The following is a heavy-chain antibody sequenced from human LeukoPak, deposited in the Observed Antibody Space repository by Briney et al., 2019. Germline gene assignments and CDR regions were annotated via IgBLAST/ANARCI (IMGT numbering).Heavy chain of an antibody. CDR3: ARDQRTVYSSLGY. Sequence: GGSLRLSCAASGFTFSSYSMNWVRQAPGKGLEWVSSISSSSSYIYYADSVKGRFTISRDNAKNPLYLQMNSLRAEDTAVYYCARDQRTVYSSLGYWGQGTLVTVSS. CDR2: ISSSSSYI. CDR1: GFTFSSYS. D-gene: IGHD2-21*01. J-gene: IGHJ4*02. V-gene: IGHV3-21*01.